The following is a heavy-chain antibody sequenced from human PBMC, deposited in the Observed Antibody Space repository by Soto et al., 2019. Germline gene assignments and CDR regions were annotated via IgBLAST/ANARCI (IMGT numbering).Heavy chain of an antibody. CDR3: VRDPQRNDY. CDR1: GYDFSSYG. D-gene: IGHD2-2*01. V-gene: IGHV1-18*04. Sequence: QVQLVQSGAEVKKPGASVKVSCKASGYDFSSYGISWVRHAPGQGLAWMGWISASNGNRDYAQQFQGRVTMTSDTSRTTAYMELRSLRSDDTAVYYCVRDPQRNDYWGQGNLVNVSS. J-gene: IGHJ4*02. CDR2: ISASNGNR.